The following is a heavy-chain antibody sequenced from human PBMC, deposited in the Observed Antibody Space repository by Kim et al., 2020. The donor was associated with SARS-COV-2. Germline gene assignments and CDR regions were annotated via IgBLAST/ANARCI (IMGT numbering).Heavy chain of an antibody. J-gene: IGHJ6*02. Sequence: ASVKVSCKVSGYTLTELSMHWVRQAPGKGLEWMGGFDPADGETIHAQKFQGRVTMTEDTSTDTAYMELSSLRSEDTAVYYCATDGFGELLSPSGMYVWGQGTTVTVSS. CDR1: GYTLTELS. D-gene: IGHD3-10*01. CDR2: FDPADGET. V-gene: IGHV1-24*01. CDR3: ATDGFGELLSPSGMYV.